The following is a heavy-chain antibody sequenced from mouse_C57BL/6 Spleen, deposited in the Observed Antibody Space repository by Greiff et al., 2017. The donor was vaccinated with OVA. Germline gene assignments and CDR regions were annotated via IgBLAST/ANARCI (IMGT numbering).Heavy chain of an antibody. CDR1: GYTFTSYW. J-gene: IGHJ4*01. CDR3: ARGGYDYGYYAMDY. V-gene: IGHV1-72*01. CDR2: IDPNSGGT. D-gene: IGHD2-4*01. Sequence: QVQLQQPGAELVKPGASVKLSCKASGYTFTSYWMHWVKQRPGRGLEWIGRIDPNSGGTKYNEKFKSKATLTVDKPSSTAYMQLGRLTSEVSAVYYCARGGYDYGYYAMDYWGQGTSVTVSS.